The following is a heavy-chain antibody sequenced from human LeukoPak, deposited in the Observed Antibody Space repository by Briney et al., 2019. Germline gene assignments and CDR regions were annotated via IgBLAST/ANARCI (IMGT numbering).Heavy chain of an antibody. Sequence: GGSLRLSFAASGFTFSSYSMNWVRQAPGKGLEWVSYISSSSSTIYYADSVKGRFTISRDNAKNSLYLQMNSLRDEDTAVYYCAREVLYSSSWYIRTNWFDPWGQGTLVTVSS. J-gene: IGHJ5*02. CDR3: AREVLYSSSWYIRTNWFDP. D-gene: IGHD6-13*01. V-gene: IGHV3-48*02. CDR1: GFTFSSYS. CDR2: ISSSSSTI.